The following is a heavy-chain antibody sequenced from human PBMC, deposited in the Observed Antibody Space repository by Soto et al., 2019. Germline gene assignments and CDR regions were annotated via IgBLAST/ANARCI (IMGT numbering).Heavy chain of an antibody. CDR1: GFTFSSYA. CDR3: RFSSESSSGWSLYYFDY. J-gene: IGHJ4*02. V-gene: IGHV3-23*01. D-gene: IGHD6-19*01. CDR2: ISGSGGST. Sequence: GGSLRLSCAASGFTFSSYAMSWVRQAPGKGLEWVSAISGSGGSTYYADSVKGRFTISRDNSKNTLYLQMNSLRAEDTAVYYCRFSSESSSGWSLYYFDYWGQGTLVTVSS.